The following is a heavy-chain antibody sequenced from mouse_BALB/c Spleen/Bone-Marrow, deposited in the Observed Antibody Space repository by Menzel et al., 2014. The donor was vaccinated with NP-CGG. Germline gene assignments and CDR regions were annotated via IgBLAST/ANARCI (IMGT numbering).Heavy chain of an antibody. CDR1: GYSFTDYF. CDR2: INPYSGDT. V-gene: IGHV1-37*01. J-gene: IGHJ2*02. Sequence: EVMLVESGPELVKPGASVRISCKASGYSFTDYFVNWVKQSHGKSLEWIGRINPYSGDTFYNQKFKAKATLTVDKCSRTADMEVLCLTAKDVADDYCGRLANWGQGTSVTVSS. CDR3: GRLAN.